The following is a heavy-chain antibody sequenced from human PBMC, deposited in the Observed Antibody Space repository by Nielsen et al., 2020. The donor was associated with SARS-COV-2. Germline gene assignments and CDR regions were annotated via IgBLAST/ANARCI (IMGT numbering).Heavy chain of an antibody. V-gene: IGHV1-24*01. J-gene: IGHJ4*02. CDR2: FDPEDGET. Sequence: ASVKVSCKVSGYTLTELSMHWVRQAPGKGLEWMGGFDPEDGETIYAQKFQGRVTMTEDTSTDTAYMELSSLRSEDTAVCYCATPKYYYDSSGYPPFDYWGQGTLVTVSS. D-gene: IGHD3-22*01. CDR1: GYTLTELS. CDR3: ATPKYYYDSSGYPPFDY.